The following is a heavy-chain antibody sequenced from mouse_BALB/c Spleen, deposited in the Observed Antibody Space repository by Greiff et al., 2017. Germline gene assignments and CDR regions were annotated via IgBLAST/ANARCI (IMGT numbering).Heavy chain of an antibody. V-gene: IGHV2-9*02. CDR2: IWAGGST. Sequence: VMLVESGPGLVAPSQSLSITCTVSGFSLTSYGVHWVRQPPGKGLEWLGVIWAGGSTNYNSALMSRLSISKDNSKSQVFLKMNSLQTDDTAMYYCARGYYGNSPFADWGQGTLVTVSA. CDR3: ARGYYGNSPFAD. J-gene: IGHJ3*01. CDR1: GFSLTSYG. D-gene: IGHD2-1*01.